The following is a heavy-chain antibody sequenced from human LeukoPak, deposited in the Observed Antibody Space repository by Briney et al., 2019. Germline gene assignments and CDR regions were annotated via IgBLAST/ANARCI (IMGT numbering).Heavy chain of an antibody. CDR2: ISGSGGST. CDR3: AGRYCSGGTCYHFDY. CDR1: GFTFSSYA. V-gene: IGHV3-23*01. D-gene: IGHD2-15*01. Sequence: GGSLRLSCSASGFTFSSYAMHWVRQAPGKGLEWVSAISGSGGSTYYADSVKGRFTLSRDNSKNTLYLQMNSLRAEDTAVYYCAGRYCSGGTCYHFDYWGQGTLVTVSS. J-gene: IGHJ4*02.